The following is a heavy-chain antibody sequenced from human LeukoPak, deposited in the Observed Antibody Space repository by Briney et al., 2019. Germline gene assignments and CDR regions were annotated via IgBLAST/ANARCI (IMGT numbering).Heavy chain of an antibody. CDR3: ARLGGPYDYVWGSYRYLDY. CDR1: GGSISSYY. J-gene: IGHJ4*02. Sequence: SETLSLTCTVSGGSISSYYWSWIRQPPGKGLEWIGYIYYSGSTNYNPSPKSRVTISVDTSKNQFSLKLSSVTAADTAVYYCARLGGPYDYVWGSYRYLDYWGQGTLVTVSS. V-gene: IGHV4-59*08. CDR2: IYYSGST. D-gene: IGHD3-16*02.